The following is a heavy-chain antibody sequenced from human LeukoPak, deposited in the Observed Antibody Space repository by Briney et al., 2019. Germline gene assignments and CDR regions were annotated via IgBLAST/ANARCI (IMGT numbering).Heavy chain of an antibody. CDR2: INPNSGGT. V-gene: IGHV1-2*02. Sequence: GASVKVSCKASGYTFTGYYMHWVRQAPGPGLEWMGWINPNSGGTNYAQKFQGRVTMTRDTSISTAYMELSRLRSDDTAVYYCARDIAAAGTYYFDYWGQGTLVTVSS. CDR1: GYTFTGYY. J-gene: IGHJ4*02. CDR3: ARDIAAAGTYYFDY. D-gene: IGHD6-13*01.